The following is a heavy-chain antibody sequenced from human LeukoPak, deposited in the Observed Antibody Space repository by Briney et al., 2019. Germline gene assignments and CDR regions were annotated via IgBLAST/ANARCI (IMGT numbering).Heavy chain of an antibody. D-gene: IGHD2-2*01. CDR2: IYYSGST. V-gene: IGHV4-31*03. CDR3: ARDQGCSSTSCYGWFDP. CDR1: GGSISSGCYY. J-gene: IGHJ5*02. Sequence: PSQTLSLTCTVSGGSISSGCYYWSWIRQHPGKGLEWIGYIYYSGSTYYNPSLKSRVTISVDTSKNQFSLKLSSVTAADTAVYYCARDQGCSSTSCYGWFDPWGQGTLVTVSS.